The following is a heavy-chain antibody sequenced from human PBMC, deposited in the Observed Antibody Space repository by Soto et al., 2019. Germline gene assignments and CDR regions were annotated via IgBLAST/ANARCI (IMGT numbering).Heavy chain of an antibody. J-gene: IGHJ3*02. Sequence: ASVKVSCKASGYTFTSYYMHWVRQAPGQRLEWMGWINTGNGHTKYSQKFQGRVTITRDTSASTAYMELSSLRSEDTAVYYCARVGYYYDSSGYYLAFDIWGQGTMVTVSS. D-gene: IGHD3-22*01. CDR1: GYTFTSYY. CDR2: INTGNGHT. V-gene: IGHV1-3*04. CDR3: ARVGYYYDSSGYYLAFDI.